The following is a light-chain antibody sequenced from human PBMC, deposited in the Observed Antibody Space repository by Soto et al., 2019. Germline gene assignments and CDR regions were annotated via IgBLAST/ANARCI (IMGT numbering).Light chain of an antibody. CDR3: QQRSNWPPT. CDR1: QSVSSY. Sequence: EIVLTQSPATLSLSPGERATLSCRASQSVSSYLAWYQQKPGQAPRLLIYDASNRATGIPARFSGSGSGTDFTLTISSLEPEDFAVYYRQQRSNWPPTFGRGTKVEIK. V-gene: IGKV3-11*01. CDR2: DAS. J-gene: IGKJ1*01.